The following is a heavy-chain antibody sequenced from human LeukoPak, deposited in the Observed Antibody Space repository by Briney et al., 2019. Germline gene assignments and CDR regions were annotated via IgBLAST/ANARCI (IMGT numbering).Heavy chain of an antibody. D-gene: IGHD2-15*01. Sequence: GGSLRLSCAASGSIFSGHLLHWVRQAPGKGLEWVAVIAYEGSEKYHADSVKGGFTISRDNSKNTLYLQMNSLRAEDTAVYYCTRGYCSGGTCYSVYFDCWGQGALVTVFS. CDR2: IAYEGSEK. J-gene: IGHJ4*02. V-gene: IGHV3-30*07. CDR3: TRGYCSGGTCYSVYFDC. CDR1: GSIFSGHL.